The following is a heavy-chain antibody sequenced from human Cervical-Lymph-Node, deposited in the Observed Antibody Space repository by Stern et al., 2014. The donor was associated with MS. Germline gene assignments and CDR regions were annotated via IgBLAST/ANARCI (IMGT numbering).Heavy chain of an antibody. V-gene: IGHV1-2*02. CDR2: IHRDSGDT. Sequence: QVQLVQSGAEVKKPGASLKVSCKASGYTFTGFYMHWVRQAPGQGLEWMGRIHRDSGDTNDEQILHHRHTMTRDTSITTVYMELSRLRADDTAVYYCARGPWVTIVYPYAFDMWGQGTILSVSS. CDR1: GYTFTGFY. CDR3: ARGPWVTIVYPYAFDM. D-gene: IGHD4-17*01. J-gene: IGHJ3*02.